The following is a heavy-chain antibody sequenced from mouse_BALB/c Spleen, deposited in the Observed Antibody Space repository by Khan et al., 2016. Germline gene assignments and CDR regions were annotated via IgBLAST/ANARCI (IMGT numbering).Heavy chain of an antibody. V-gene: IGHV4-1*02. CDR1: GFDFSRYW. D-gene: IGHD1-1*01. J-gene: IGHJ4*01. CDR2: INPDSSTI. Sequence: EVKLLESGGGLVQPGGSLKLSCAASGFDFSRYWMSWVRQAPGKGLEWIGEINPDSSTINYTPSLKDKFIISRDNAKNTLYLQMSNVRSEDTALYYCARPMDYGSSYYYAMDYWGQGTSVTVSS. CDR3: ARPMDYGSSYYYAMDY.